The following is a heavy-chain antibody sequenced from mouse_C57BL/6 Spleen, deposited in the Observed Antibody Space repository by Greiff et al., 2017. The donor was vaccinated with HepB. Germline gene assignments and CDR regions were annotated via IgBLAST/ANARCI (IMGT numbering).Heavy chain of an antibody. CDR1: GYTFTSYW. Sequence: VKLQQPGTELVKPGASVKLSCKASGYTFTSYWMHWVKQRPGQGLEWIGNINPSNGGTNYNEKFKSKATLTVDKSSSTAYMQLSSLTSEDSAVYYCAREGRDYWYFDVWGTGTTVTVSS. J-gene: IGHJ1*03. CDR2: INPSNGGT. V-gene: IGHV1-53*01. CDR3: AREGRDYWYFDV.